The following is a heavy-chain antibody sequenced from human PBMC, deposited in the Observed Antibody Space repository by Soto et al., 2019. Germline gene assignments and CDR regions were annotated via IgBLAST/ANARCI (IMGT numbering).Heavy chain of an antibody. V-gene: IGHV3-23*01. CDR1: GFTFSSYA. CDR3: AKATHPDFWSGYTFDY. D-gene: IGHD3-3*01. CDR2: ISGSGGST. J-gene: IGHJ4*02. Sequence: GSLRLSCAASGFTFSSYAMSWVRQAPGKGLEWVSAISGSGGSTYYADSVKGRFTISRDNSKNTLYLQMNSLRAEDTAVYYCAKATHPDFWSGYTFDYWGQGTLVTVSS.